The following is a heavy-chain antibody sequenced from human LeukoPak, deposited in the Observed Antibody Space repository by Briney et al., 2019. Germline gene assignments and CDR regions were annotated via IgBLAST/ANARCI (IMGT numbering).Heavy chain of an antibody. CDR1: GFTFSSYS. D-gene: IGHD3-3*01. CDR2: ISSSSSYI. CDR3: ARDPKAYYDFWSGYQRSLDY. Sequence: GGSLRLSCAASGFTFSSYSMNWVRQAPGKGLEWVSSISSSSSYIYYADSVKGRFTISRDNAKNSLYLQMNSLRAEDTAVYYCARDPKAYYDFWSGYQRSLDYWGQGTLVTVSS. V-gene: IGHV3-21*01. J-gene: IGHJ4*02.